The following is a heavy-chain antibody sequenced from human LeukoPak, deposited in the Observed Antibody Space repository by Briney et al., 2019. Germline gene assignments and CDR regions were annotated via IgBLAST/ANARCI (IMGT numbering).Heavy chain of an antibody. V-gene: IGHV4-39*01. CDR1: GGSISSSSYY. Sequence: PSETLSLTCTVSGGSISSSSYYWGWIRQPPGKGLEWIGSIYYSGSTYYNPSLKSRVTISVDTSKNQFSLKLSSVTAADTAVYYCARQGDYYDSSGYYYWGQGTPVTVSS. D-gene: IGHD3-22*01. CDR2: IYYSGST. J-gene: IGHJ4*02. CDR3: ARQGDYYDSSGYYY.